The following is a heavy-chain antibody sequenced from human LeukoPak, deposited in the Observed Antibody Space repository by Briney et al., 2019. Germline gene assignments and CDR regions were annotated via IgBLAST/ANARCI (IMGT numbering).Heavy chain of an antibody. CDR1: GGSISNYY. V-gene: IGHV4-59*08. D-gene: IGHD5-24*01. CDR3: AGPSKQLAS. J-gene: IGHJ5*02. CDR2: SYNSGNT. Sequence: PSETLSLTFTVSGGSISNYYWSWIRQPPGKGLEWIGYSYNSGNTNYNPSLRSRVTILVDTSKNQFSLKLSSVTAADTAVYYCAGPSKQLASWGQGTLVTVSS.